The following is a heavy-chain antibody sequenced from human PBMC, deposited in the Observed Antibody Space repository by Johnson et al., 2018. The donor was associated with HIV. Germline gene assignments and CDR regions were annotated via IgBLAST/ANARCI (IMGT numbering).Heavy chain of an antibody. D-gene: IGHD3-22*01. Sequence: VRLVEFGGGEVQPGRSLRLSCAASGFTFSSYGMHWVRQAPGKGLEWVSYISSSGSTIYYADSVKGRFTISRDNAKNSLYLQMNSLRAEETAVYFCTRTDDTYNYDSGGYVDAFDFWGQGTMVTVSS. V-gene: IGHV3-48*04. CDR1: GFTFSSYG. J-gene: IGHJ3*01. CDR3: TRTDDTYNYDSGGYVDAFDF. CDR2: ISSSGSTI.